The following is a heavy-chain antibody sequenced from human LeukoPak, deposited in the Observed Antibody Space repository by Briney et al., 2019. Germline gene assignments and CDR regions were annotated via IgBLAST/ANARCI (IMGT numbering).Heavy chain of an antibody. CDR3: ARGSTVTKVPYLDY. Sequence: SETLSLTCTVSGGSISSGSYYWSWIRQPAGKGLEWIGRIYTSGSTNYNPPLKSRVTISVDTSKNQFSLKLSSVTAADTAVYYCARGSTVTKVPYLDYWGQGTLVTVSS. J-gene: IGHJ4*02. CDR2: IYTSGST. CDR1: GGSISSGSYY. D-gene: IGHD4-17*01. V-gene: IGHV4-61*02.